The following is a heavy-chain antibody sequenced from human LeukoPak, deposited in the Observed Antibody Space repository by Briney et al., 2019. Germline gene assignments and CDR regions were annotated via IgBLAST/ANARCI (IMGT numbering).Heavy chain of an antibody. V-gene: IGHV3-30-3*01. D-gene: IGHD2-15*01. J-gene: IGHJ4*02. CDR2: ISYDGTKE. Sequence: GGSLRLSCAASGFSLSSYAMHWVRQAPGKGVEWVAIISYDGTKEYHGDSVKGRFTITRDNSKNTVFLQMDSLRAEDTGVYHCARDRGGSGFYYFDYWGQGTLVTVSS. CDR3: ARDRGGSGFYYFDY. CDR1: GFSLSSYA.